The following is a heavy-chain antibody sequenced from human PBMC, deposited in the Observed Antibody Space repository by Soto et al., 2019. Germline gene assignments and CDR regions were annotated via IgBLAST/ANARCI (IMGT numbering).Heavy chain of an antibody. CDR3: AKRSDTSGYYQSPAGFDY. D-gene: IGHD3-22*01. V-gene: IGHV3-23*01. J-gene: IGHJ4*01. Sequence: PGGSLRLSCAASGFSFRNFAMSWVRQAPGKGLEWVSDISGSGGNAYYADSVKGRFTFSRDNSKNTVYLQMNSLRADDTAVYFCAKRSDTSGYYQSPAGFDYWGHGTLVTVSS. CDR2: ISGSGGNA. CDR1: GFSFRNFA.